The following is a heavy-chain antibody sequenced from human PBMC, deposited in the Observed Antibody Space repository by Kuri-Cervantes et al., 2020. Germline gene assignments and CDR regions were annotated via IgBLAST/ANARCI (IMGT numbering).Heavy chain of an antibody. Sequence: ASVKVSCKASGYTFTSYGISWVRQAPGQGLEWMGWISAYNGNTNYAQKFQGRVTMTRNTSISTAYMELSSLRSEDTAVYYCARGFAAMVRFDPWGQGTLVTVSS. CDR1: GYTFTSYG. V-gene: IGHV1-18*01. CDR2: ISAYNGNT. J-gene: IGHJ5*02. CDR3: ARGFAAMVRFDP. D-gene: IGHD5-18*01.